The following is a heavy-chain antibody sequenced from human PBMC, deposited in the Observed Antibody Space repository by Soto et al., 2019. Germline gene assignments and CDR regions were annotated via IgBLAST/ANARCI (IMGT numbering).Heavy chain of an antibody. CDR1: GYTFTSYG. CDR2: ISAYNGNT. V-gene: IGHV1-18*04. Sequence: ASVKVSCKASGYTFTSYGISWVRQAPGQGLEWMGWISAYNGNTNYAQKLQGRVTMTTDTSTSTAYMELRSLRSDDTAVYYCAGDRGIYCTNGVCYRPYYYYGMDVWGQGTTVTVSS. D-gene: IGHD2-8*01. CDR3: AGDRGIYCTNGVCYRPYYYYGMDV. J-gene: IGHJ6*02.